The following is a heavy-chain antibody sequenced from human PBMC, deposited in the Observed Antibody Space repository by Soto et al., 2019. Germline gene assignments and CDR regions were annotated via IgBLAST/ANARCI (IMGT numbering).Heavy chain of an antibody. CDR3: ARSFEVAAAGTEYFDY. D-gene: IGHD6-13*01. CDR1: GYTFTGYY. V-gene: IGHV1-2*04. Sequence: QVQLVQSGAEVKKPGASVKVSCKASGYTFTGYYMHWVRQAPGQGLEWMGWINPNSGGTNYAQKLQGWVTMTRDTSISTAYRELSRLRSDDTAVYYCARSFEVAAAGTEYFDYWGQGTLVTVSS. J-gene: IGHJ4*02. CDR2: INPNSGGT.